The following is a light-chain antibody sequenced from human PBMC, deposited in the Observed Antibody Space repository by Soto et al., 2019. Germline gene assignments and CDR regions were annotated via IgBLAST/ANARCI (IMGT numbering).Light chain of an antibody. CDR3: QQYTSNPLT. V-gene: IGKV1D-16*01. J-gene: IGKJ4*01. Sequence: DIQMTQSPSSLSASVGDRVNISCRASQYIGSWLTWYHQKPGRAPKSLIYAASTLRGGVPSRFSGSQSGTDFTLTINSLQPEDSGTYYCQQYTSNPLTFGGGTQVEI. CDR2: AAS. CDR1: QYIGSW.